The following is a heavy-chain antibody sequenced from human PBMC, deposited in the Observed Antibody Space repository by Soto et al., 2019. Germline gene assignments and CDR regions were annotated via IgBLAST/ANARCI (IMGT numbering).Heavy chain of an antibody. CDR2: IIPIFGTA. CDR3: ARAPGSSSSWPRSSYYYYGMDV. Sequence: KVSCKASGGTFSSYAISWVRQAPGQGLEWMGGIIPIFGTANYAQKFQGRVTITADESTSTAYMELSSLRSEDTAVYYCARAPGSSSSWPRSSYYYYGMDVWGQGTTVTVSS. J-gene: IGHJ6*01. V-gene: IGHV1-69*01. CDR1: GGTFSSYA. D-gene: IGHD6-13*01.